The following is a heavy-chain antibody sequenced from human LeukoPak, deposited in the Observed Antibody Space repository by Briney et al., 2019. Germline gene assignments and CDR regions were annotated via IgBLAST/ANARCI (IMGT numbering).Heavy chain of an antibody. J-gene: IGHJ2*01. CDR1: GGSISSGGYY. CDR2: IYYSGST. V-gene: IGHV4-30-4*08. CDR3: ARALETYYDFWSGYSGYWYFDL. Sequence: SQTLSLTCTVSGGSISSGGYYWSWIRQHPGKGLEWIGYIYYSGSTYYNPSLKSRVTISVDTSKNQFSLKLSSVTAADTAVYYCARALETYYDFWSGYSGYWYFDLWGRGTLVTVSS. D-gene: IGHD3-3*01.